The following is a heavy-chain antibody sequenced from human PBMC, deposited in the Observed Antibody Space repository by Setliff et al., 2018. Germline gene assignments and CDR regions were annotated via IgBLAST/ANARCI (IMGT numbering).Heavy chain of an antibody. CDR1: GYSISSDHF. CDR2: IYHSGST. D-gene: IGHD3-10*01. Sequence: SETLSLTCAVSGYSISSDHFWGWIRQPPGKGLEWIGSIYHSGSTYYNPSLKSRVTISVDTSKNQFSLKLSSVTAADTAVYYCARHHRGVIISWFDPWGQGTLVTVSS. CDR3: ARHHRGVIISWFDP. J-gene: IGHJ5*02. V-gene: IGHV4-38-2*01.